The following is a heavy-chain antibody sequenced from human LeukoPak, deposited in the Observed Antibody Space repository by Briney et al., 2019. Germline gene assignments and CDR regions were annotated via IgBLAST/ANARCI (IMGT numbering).Heavy chain of an antibody. CDR2: IYTSGSN. CDR3: AIDLDGSSTSCYDS. V-gene: IGHV4-61*02. Sequence: SETLSLTCNVSGGSISSGSYYWSWLPPPAGTGLEWIGRIYTSGSNNYNPSLKSRVTISVDTPKNHFSQKLSSVTAADTAVYYCAIDLDGSSTSCYDSLGEGTLVTHSS. CDR1: GGSISSGSYY. D-gene: IGHD2-2*01. J-gene: IGHJ4*02.